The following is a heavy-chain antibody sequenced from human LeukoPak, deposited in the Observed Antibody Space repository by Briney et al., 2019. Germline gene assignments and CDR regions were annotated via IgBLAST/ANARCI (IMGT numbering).Heavy chain of an antibody. CDR2: MNPNSGDT. Sequence: ASVKVSCKASVYTFTNFYIHWVRQAPGQGLEWMGWMNPNSGDTSYARELQDRVTMTRDTSLNTAYMELSRLRSDDTAVYFCARTPINCIIANCYVDYWGQGTLVTVSS. V-gene: IGHV1-2*02. CDR3: ARTPINCIIANCYVDY. D-gene: IGHD3-3*02. CDR1: VYTFTNFY. J-gene: IGHJ4*02.